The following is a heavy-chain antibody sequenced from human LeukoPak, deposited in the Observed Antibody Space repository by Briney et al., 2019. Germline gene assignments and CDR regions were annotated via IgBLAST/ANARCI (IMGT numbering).Heavy chain of an antibody. D-gene: IGHD2-2*01. CDR3: AREQGPEDAFDI. J-gene: IGHJ3*02. Sequence: PGGSLRLSCAASGFTVSDHYMSWIRQAPGKGLEWVSYINSRGSTIYYKDSVKGRFTISRDNAKNSLYLQMNSLRAEDTAVYYCAREQGPEDAFDIWGQGTMVTVSS. CDR1: GFTVSDHY. V-gene: IGHV3-11*04. CDR2: INSRGSTI.